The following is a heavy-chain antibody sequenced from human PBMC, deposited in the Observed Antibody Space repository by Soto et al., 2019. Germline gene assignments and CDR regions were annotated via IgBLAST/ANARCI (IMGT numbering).Heavy chain of an antibody. D-gene: IGHD6-13*01. CDR2: IRGKTDTYAT. CDR1: GFTFSGSS. CDR3: NKRIGAYAMDV. V-gene: IGHV3-73*01. Sequence: GGSLRLSCAASGFTFSGSSMHWVRQASGKGLEWVGRIRGKTDTYATAYAAPVRGRFTISRDDSKNTAYLQMNSLKTEDTAVYSCNKRIGAYAMDVWGQGTPVTVSS. J-gene: IGHJ6*02.